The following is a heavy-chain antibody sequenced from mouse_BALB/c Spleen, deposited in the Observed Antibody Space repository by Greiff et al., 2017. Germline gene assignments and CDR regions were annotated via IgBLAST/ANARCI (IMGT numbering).Heavy chain of an antibody. V-gene: IGHV2-6-4*01. CDR3: ARNIIYYGNYDAMDY. CDR2: IWGGGST. CDR1: GFSLSRYS. Sequence: QVQLKESGPGLVAPSQSLSITCTVSGFSLSRYSVHWVRQPPGKGLEWLGMIWGGGSTDYNSALKSRLSISKDNSKSQVFLKMNSLQTDDTAMYYCARNIIYYGNYDAMDYWGQGTSVTVSS. J-gene: IGHJ4*01. D-gene: IGHD2-1*01.